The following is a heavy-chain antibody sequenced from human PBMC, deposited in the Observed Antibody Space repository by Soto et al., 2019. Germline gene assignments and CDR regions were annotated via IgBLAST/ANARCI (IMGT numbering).Heavy chain of an antibody. J-gene: IGHJ4*02. CDR3: AGSIAAAGNDY. CDR2: IYYSGST. V-gene: IGHV4-59*08. D-gene: IGHD6-13*01. CDR1: GGSISSCY. Sequence: XXPLSLPFTVYGGSISSCYCRWIRQPPGKGLEWIGYIYYSGSTNYNPSLKSRVTISVDTSKNQFSLKLSSVTAADTAVYYCAGSIAAAGNDYWGQGTLVTVSS.